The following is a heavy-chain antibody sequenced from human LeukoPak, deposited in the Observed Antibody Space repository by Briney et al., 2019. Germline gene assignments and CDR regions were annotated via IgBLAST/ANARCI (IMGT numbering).Heavy chain of an antibody. CDR3: ARVKPLGYCSSTSCLGAHFDY. CDR2: INPNSGGT. Sequence: ASVKVSCKASGYTFTGYYMYWVRQASGQGLEWVGWINPNSGGTSYAQKFQGRVTLTRDTSISTAYMELSRLRSDDTAVYYCARVKPLGYCSSTSCLGAHFDYWGQGTLVTVSS. CDR1: GYTFTGYY. V-gene: IGHV1-2*02. J-gene: IGHJ4*02. D-gene: IGHD2-2*01.